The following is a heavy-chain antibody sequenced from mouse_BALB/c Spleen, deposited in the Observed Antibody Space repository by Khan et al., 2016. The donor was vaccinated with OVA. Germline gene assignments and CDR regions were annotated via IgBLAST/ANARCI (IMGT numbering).Heavy chain of an antibody. CDR1: GYTFTSYW. D-gene: IGHD1-1*01. CDR3: VRGGITTGYFDY. J-gene: IGHJ2*01. CDR2: IYPGDGNT. V-gene: IGHV1-87*01. Sequence: QVRLQQSGTELARPGASVKLSCKASGYTFTSYWMQWVKQRPGQGLEWIGAIYPGDGNTRYTQKFKGKATLTADKSSSTAYMQLSRLASEDSAVYCCVRGGITTGYFDYWGQGTTLTVSS.